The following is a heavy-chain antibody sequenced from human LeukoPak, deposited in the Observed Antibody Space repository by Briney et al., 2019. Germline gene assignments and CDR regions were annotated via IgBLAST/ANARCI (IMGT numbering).Heavy chain of an antibody. CDR3: ARDLTYDSSGYYDY. J-gene: IGHJ4*02. CDR1: GYTFTGYY. Sequence: ASVKVSCKASGYTFTGYYMHWVRQAPGQGLEWMEWINPNSGGTNYAQKFQGRVTMTRDTSISTAYMELSRLRSDDTAVYYCARDLTYDSSGYYDYWGQGTLVTVSS. V-gene: IGHV1-2*02. D-gene: IGHD3-22*01. CDR2: INPNSGGT.